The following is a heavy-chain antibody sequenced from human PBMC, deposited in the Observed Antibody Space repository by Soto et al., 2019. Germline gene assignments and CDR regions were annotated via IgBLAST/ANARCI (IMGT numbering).Heavy chain of an antibody. D-gene: IGHD6-19*01. V-gene: IGHV3-7*01. Sequence: PGGSLRLSCASSGFTFSSYWMSLVRQAPGKGLEWVANIKQDGSEKYYVDSVKGRFTISRDNAKKSLYLQMNSLRAEDTAVYYCASSGWYDAFDIWGQGTMVTVSS. CDR2: IKQDGSEK. CDR3: ASSGWYDAFDI. J-gene: IGHJ3*02. CDR1: GFTFSSYW.